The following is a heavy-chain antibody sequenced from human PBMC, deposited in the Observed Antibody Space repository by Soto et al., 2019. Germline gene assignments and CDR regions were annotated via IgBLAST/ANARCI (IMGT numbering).Heavy chain of an antibody. Sequence: SVKVSCKASGGTFNNYVINWVRQAPGQGLEWMGGIIPIFGTANYAQKFQGRVTITADKSTSTAYMELNSLRSEDTAVYYCAGRCDSTSCLAHFDYWGQGALVTVSS. CDR1: GGTFNNYV. D-gene: IGHD2-2*01. J-gene: IGHJ4*02. V-gene: IGHV1-69*06. CDR2: IIPIFGTA. CDR3: AGRCDSTSCLAHFDY.